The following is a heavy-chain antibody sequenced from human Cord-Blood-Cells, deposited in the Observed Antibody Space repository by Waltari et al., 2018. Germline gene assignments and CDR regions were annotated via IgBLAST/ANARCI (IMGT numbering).Heavy chain of an antibody. CDR2: FDPEDGET. D-gene: IGHD3-22*01. CDR1: GYTLTELS. Sequence: QVQLVQSGAEVKKPGASVKVSCKVSGYTLTELSMHWVRQAPGKGFEWMGGFDPEDGETIYAQKFQGRVTRTEDTSTDTAYMELSSLRSEDTAVYYCATDPAHDSSGYYYDYWGQGTLVTVSS. V-gene: IGHV1-24*01. CDR3: ATDPAHDSSGYYYDY. J-gene: IGHJ4*02.